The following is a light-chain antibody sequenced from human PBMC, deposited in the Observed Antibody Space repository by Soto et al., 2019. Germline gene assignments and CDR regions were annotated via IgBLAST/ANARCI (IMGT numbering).Light chain of an antibody. Sequence: EIVLTRSPGTLSLSPWDRATLYCRASQSVSSSNLAWYQQKRGQSPRLLIYGASSRATGIPDRFSGSGSGPDFTLTISRLEPEDFAVYFCQHYGSSPWTFGQGTKVDI. CDR1: QSVSSSN. CDR3: QHYGSSPWT. CDR2: GAS. J-gene: IGKJ1*01. V-gene: IGKV3-20*01.